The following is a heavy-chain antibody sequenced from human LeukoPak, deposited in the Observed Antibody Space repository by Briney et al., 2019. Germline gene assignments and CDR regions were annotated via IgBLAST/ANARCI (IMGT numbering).Heavy chain of an antibody. CDR1: GGSISSETYY. Sequence: SETLSLTCTVSGGSISSETYYWTWVRQPAGKGLEWIGRIYSSGSTSYNPSLKSRVTISVDTSKNQFSLELNSVTASDTAVYYCARGGRGFDPWGQGTLVTVSS. J-gene: IGHJ5*02. CDR3: ARGGRGFDP. CDR2: IYSSGST. V-gene: IGHV4-61*02.